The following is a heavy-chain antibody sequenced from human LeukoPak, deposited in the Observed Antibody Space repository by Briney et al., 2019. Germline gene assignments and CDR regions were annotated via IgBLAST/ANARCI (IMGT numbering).Heavy chain of an antibody. Sequence: MSSETLSLTCTVSGTSFRSYYWSWIRQPPGKGLEWIGEINHSGSTNYNPSLKSRVTISVDTSKNQFSLKLSSVTAADTAVYYCARGRGYSYGFGYYWGQGTLVTVSS. CDR2: INHSGST. D-gene: IGHD5-18*01. J-gene: IGHJ4*02. V-gene: IGHV4-34*01. CDR3: ARGRGYSYGFGYY. CDR1: GTSFRSYY.